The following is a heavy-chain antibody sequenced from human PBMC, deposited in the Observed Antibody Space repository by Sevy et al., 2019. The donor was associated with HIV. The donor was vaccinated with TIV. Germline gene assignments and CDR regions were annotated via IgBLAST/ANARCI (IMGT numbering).Heavy chain of an antibody. CDR3: AKNRPPGGSYFSRHGMDV. CDR2: ISYDGSYR. D-gene: IGHD1-26*01. Sequence: GGSLRLSCAASGFTFGTYDMHWVRQAPGKGLEWVAIISYDGSYRYYADSVRGRFSMSRDNSKNTMYLQISGLSIEDTAVYYCAKNRPPGGSYFSRHGMDVWGRGTTVTVSS. CDR1: GFTFGTYD. V-gene: IGHV3-30*18. J-gene: IGHJ6*02.